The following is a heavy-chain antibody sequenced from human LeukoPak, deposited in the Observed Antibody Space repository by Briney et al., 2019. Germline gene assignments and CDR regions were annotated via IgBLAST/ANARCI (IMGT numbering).Heavy chain of an antibody. CDR3: ATGSSYPPGELDY. D-gene: IGHD1-7*01. V-gene: IGHV4-59*02. CDR1: GGSVSNYY. J-gene: IGHJ4*02. CDR2: IYPSGTT. Sequence: PSETLSLTCTVSGGSVSNYYWSWVRQPPGKGLEYIGYIYPSGTTNYNPSLKSRVTMSLDTSKNQFSLKLSSVTAADTALYYCATGSSYPPGELDYWGEGSLVTVSS.